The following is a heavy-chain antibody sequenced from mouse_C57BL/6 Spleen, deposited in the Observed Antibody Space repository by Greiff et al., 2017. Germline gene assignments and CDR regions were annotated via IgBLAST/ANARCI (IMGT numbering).Heavy chain of an antibody. CDR3: ARDEGITRAMDY. Sequence: EVQRVESGGGLVKPGGSLKLSCAASGFTFSSYAMSWVRQTPEKRLEWVATISDGGSYTYYPDNVKGRFTISRDNAKNNLYLQMSHLKSEDTAMYYCARDEGITRAMDYWGQGTSVTVSS. D-gene: IGHD2-4*01. V-gene: IGHV5-4*01. CDR1: GFTFSSYA. CDR2: ISDGGSYT. J-gene: IGHJ4*01.